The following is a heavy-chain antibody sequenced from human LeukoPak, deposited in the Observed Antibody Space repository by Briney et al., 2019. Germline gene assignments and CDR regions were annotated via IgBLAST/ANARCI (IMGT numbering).Heavy chain of an antibody. D-gene: IGHD2-21*01. J-gene: IGHJ6*02. CDR1: GFTFSSYS. CDR2: ISSSSSTI. V-gene: IGHV3-48*01. CDR3: ASGVLMWYYGMDV. Sequence: PGGSLRLSCAASGFTFSSYSMNWVRQAPGKGLEWVLYISSSSSTIYYADSVKGRFTISRDNAKNSLYLQMNSLRAEDTAVYYCASGVLMWYYGMDVWGQGTTVTVSS.